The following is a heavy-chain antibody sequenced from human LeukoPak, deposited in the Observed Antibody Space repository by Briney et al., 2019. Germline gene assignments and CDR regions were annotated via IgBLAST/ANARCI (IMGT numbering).Heavy chain of an antibody. CDR3: ATRRGIAVAGPGAFNI. CDR2: INPSGGST. J-gene: IGHJ3*02. V-gene: IGHV1-46*01. Sequence: ASVKVSCKASGYTFTSYYMHWVRQAPGQGLEWMGIINPSGGSTSYAQKFQGRVTMTRDTSTSTVYMELSSLRSEDTAVYYCATRRGIAVAGPGAFNIWGQGTMVTVSS. D-gene: IGHD6-19*01. CDR1: GYTFTSYY.